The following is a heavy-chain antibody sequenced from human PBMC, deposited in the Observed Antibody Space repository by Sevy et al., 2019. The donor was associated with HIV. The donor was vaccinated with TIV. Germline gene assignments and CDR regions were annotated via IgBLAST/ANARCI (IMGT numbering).Heavy chain of an antibody. V-gene: IGHV1-24*01. CDR2: FDPEDGET. CDR3: AITKDYYDNSGYPFDY. J-gene: IGHJ4*02. D-gene: IGHD3-22*01. CDR1: GYTLSELS. Sequence: ASVKVSCKVFGYTLSELSMHWVRQTPGKGLEWMGSFDPEDGETIYAQKFQGRVAMTEDTSTDTAYMELRSLRSADTAVFYCAITKDYYDNSGYPFDYWGQGTLVTVSS.